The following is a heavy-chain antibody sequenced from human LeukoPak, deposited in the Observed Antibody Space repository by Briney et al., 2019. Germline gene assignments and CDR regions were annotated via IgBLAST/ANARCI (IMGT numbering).Heavy chain of an antibody. J-gene: IGHJ4*02. D-gene: IGHD3-10*01. CDR1: GFTFSSYG. V-gene: IGHV3-7*01. CDR2: IKQGGSEE. CDR3: ARGPSYGSRCDYLDF. Sequence: GGSLRLSCAASGFTFSSYGMHWVRQAPGKGLEWVADIKQGGSEENYVDSVRGRFTISRDDAKNSVYLQMNSLRVEDTAIYYCARGPSYGSRCDYLDFWGQGTLVTVSS.